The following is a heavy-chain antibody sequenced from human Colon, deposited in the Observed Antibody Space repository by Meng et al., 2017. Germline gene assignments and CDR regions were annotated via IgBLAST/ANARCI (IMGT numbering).Heavy chain of an antibody. CDR3: ARRAPLWFGELASFDS. Sequence: VQVQESGPGLGKPSGTRSLTCTVSSGSFSSSNWWTWVRQPPGKGLEWIGEIYHSGNTNYNPSLKSRVTISVDKSKNQFSLKLNSVTAADTAVYFCARRAPLWFGELASFDSWGQGTLVTVSS. CDR2: IYHSGNT. CDR1: SGSFSSSNW. V-gene: IGHV4-4*02. J-gene: IGHJ4*02. D-gene: IGHD3-10*01.